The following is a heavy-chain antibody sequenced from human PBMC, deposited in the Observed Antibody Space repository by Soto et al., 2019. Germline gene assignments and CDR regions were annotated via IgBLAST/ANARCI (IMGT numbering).Heavy chain of an antibody. CDR2: ISPGGNNA. Sequence: QVQLVESGGDVVQPGRSLRLSCAASGSTFSSYDIHWVRQAPGKGLEWVAHISPGGNNAYYADSVKGRFTISRDNARNTVYLQVLSLRPEDTAVYHCVRGPSHGAFDIWGQGTLVTVSS. J-gene: IGHJ3*02. CDR3: VRGPSHGAFDI. V-gene: IGHV3-30-3*01. CDR1: GSTFSSYD.